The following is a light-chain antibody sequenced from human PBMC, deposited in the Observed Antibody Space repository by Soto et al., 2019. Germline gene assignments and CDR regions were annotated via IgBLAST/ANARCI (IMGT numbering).Light chain of an antibody. Sequence: EIEVTHSPAPLSVSQGGRHTLSCRASQGIGDTLAWYQQRPGQAPRLLIYDTSSRATGIPARFSGSGSGTEFTLTISSLQSEDFAVYYCQHYNNWPRTFGQGTKVDIK. J-gene: IGKJ1*01. V-gene: IGKV3-15*01. CDR3: QHYNNWPRT. CDR2: DTS. CDR1: QGIGDT.